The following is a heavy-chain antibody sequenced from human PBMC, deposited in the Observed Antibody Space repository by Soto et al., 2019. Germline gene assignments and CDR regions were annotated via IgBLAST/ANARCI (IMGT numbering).Heavy chain of an antibody. CDR2: ISGSGNYT. CDR1: GFTFSTYS. D-gene: IGHD4-4*01. Sequence: GGSLRLSCAASGFTFSTYSMNRVRQAPGKGLEWVSSISGSGNYTHYADFLRGRFTIARDNAKTSLYLQMNSLRAEDTAVYYCAREGINNYNEYYFDSWGQGTVVTVSS. V-gene: IGHV3-21*01. J-gene: IGHJ4*02. CDR3: AREGINNYNEYYFDS.